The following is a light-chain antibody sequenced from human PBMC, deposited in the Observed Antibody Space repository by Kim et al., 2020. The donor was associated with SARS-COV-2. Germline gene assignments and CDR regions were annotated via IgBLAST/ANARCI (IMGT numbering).Light chain of an antibody. CDR1: QLGDKY. V-gene: IGLV3-1*01. Sequence: VSPGQTASITCSGDQLGDKYASWYQQKPGQSPVLVIYHDTKRPSGIPERFSGSNSENAATLTISGTQAMDEAAYYCQAWDSGTAVFGGGTQLTVL. J-gene: IGLJ2*01. CDR2: HDT. CDR3: QAWDSGTAV.